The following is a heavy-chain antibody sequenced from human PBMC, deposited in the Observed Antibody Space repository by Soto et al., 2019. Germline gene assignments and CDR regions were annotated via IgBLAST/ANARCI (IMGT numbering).Heavy chain of an antibody. D-gene: IGHD5-12*01. J-gene: IGHJ6*03. CDR2: INPNSGGT. CDR3: ARGGYSGYEPETPSDYYYMDV. Sequence: ASVKVSCKASGYTFTGYYMHWVRQAPGRGLEWMGWINPNSGGTNYAQKFQGWVTMTRDTSISTAYMELSRLKSDDTAVYYCARGGYSGYEPETPSDYYYMDVWGKGTTVTVSS. CDR1: GYTFTGYY. V-gene: IGHV1-2*04.